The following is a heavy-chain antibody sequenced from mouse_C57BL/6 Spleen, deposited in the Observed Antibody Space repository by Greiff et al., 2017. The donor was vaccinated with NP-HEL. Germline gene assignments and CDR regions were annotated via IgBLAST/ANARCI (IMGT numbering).Heavy chain of an antibody. Sequence: EVQLVESGGGLVKPGGSLKLSCAASGFTFSSYAMSWVRQTPEKRLEWVATISDGGSYTYYPDNVKGRFTISRDNAKNNLYLQMSHLKSEDTAMYYCARDLRWLQGGYAMDYWGQGTSVTVSS. CDR2: ISDGGSYT. V-gene: IGHV5-4*01. D-gene: IGHD2-3*01. CDR1: GFTFSSYA. CDR3: ARDLRWLQGGYAMDY. J-gene: IGHJ4*01.